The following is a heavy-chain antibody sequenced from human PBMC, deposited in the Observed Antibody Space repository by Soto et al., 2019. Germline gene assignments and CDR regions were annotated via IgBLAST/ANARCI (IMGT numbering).Heavy chain of an antibody. CDR3: ARWIQGSHALEI. CDR2: TYYRSKWYN. D-gene: IGHD5-18*01. V-gene: IGHV6-1*01. CDR1: GDSVSSNSAG. Sequence: SRTLSLTCAIPGDSVSSNSAGWNWISHSPSRGLEWLGRTYYRSKWYNDYAVSVKSRITINPDTSKNQFSLQLNSVTPEDTAVYYCARWIQGSHALEIWGQGTMVTVS. J-gene: IGHJ3*02.